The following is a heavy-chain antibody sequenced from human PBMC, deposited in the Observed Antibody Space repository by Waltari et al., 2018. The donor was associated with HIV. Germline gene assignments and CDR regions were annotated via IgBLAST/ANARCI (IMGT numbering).Heavy chain of an antibody. CDR1: GYTLPELS. CDR3: ATEGYYDSSGYPHGAFDI. CDR2: FDPEDGET. Sequence: QVPLVQSGAEVTKPGASVKVPCTVSGYTLPELSMHWARQAPRKRLEWMGGFDPEDGETIYAQKFQGRVTMTEDTSTDTAYMELSSLRSEDTAVYYCATEGYYDSSGYPHGAFDIWGQGTMVTVSS. J-gene: IGHJ3*02. V-gene: IGHV1-24*01. D-gene: IGHD3-22*01.